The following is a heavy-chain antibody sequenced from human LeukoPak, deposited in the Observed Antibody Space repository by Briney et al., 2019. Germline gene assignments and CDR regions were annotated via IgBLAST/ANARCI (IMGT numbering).Heavy chain of an antibody. CDR1: GGSISSYY. Sequence: PSETLSLTCTVSGGSISSYYWSWIRQPPGKGLEWIGYIYYRGSTNYNPSLKSRVTISVDTSKNQFSLKLSSVTAADTAVYYCARHLEVVAAADAFDIWGQGTMVTVSS. V-gene: IGHV4-59*08. CDR2: IYYRGST. J-gene: IGHJ3*02. D-gene: IGHD2-15*01. CDR3: ARHLEVVAAADAFDI.